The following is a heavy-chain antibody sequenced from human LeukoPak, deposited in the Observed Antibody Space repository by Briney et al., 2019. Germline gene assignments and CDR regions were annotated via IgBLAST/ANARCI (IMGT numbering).Heavy chain of an antibody. J-gene: IGHJ4*02. D-gene: IGHD3-22*01. V-gene: IGHV3-23*01. CDR3: ARAWDYYDSSGYRHLGYYFDY. CDR1: GFTFSSYA. Sequence: PGGSLRLSCAASGFTFSSYAMSWVRQAPGKGLEWVSAISGSGGSTYYADSVKGRFTISRDNSKNTLYLQMNSLRAEDTAVYYCARAWDYYDSSGYRHLGYYFDYWGQGTLVTVSS. CDR2: ISGSGGST.